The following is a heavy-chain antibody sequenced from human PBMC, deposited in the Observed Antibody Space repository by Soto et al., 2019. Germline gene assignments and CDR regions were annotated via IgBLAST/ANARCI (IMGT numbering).Heavy chain of an antibody. CDR2: LFSGGST. Sequence: EVQLVESGGGLIQPGGSLRLSCAASGFTVSSNYMSWVRQAPGKGLEWVSVLFSGGSTYYADSVKGRFTISRDNSKNTLYLQMSSLRVEDTAIYCCARVGTVHSYYFDYWGQGTLVTVSS. CDR1: GFTVSSNY. V-gene: IGHV3-53*01. J-gene: IGHJ4*02. D-gene: IGHD1-7*01. CDR3: ARVGTVHSYYFDY.